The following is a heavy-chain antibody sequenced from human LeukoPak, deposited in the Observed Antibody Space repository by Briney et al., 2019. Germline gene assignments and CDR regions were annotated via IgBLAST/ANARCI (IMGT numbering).Heavy chain of an antibody. CDR2: IRSKAYGGTT. Sequence: GGSLRLSCTASGFTFGDYAMSWVRQAPGKGLEWVGFIRSKAYGGTTEYAASVKGRFTISRDDSKSIAYPQMNSLKTEDTAVYYCTRDNSVLRYFDWLLYGESFDYWGQGTLVTVPS. CDR1: GFTFGDYA. CDR3: TRDNSVLRYFDWLLYGESFDY. D-gene: IGHD3-9*01. J-gene: IGHJ4*02. V-gene: IGHV3-49*04.